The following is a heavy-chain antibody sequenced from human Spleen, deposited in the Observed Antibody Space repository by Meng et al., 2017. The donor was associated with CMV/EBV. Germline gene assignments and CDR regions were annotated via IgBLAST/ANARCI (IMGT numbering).Heavy chain of an antibody. CDR1: GGSMSSNNW. D-gene: IGHD3-10*01. CDR2: INHSGSN. J-gene: IGHJ5*02. V-gene: IGHV4-4*02. CDR3: ARAMVQGVIIRWFDP. Sequence: SGGSMSSNNWGSWVRQPPGKGLEWIGEINHSGSNNYNPSLKSRVTISVDTSKNQFSLKLSSVTAADTAVYYCARAMVQGVIIRWFDPWGQGTLVTVSS.